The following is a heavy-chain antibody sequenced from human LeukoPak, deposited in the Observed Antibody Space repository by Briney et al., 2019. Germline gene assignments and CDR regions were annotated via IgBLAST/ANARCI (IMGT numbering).Heavy chain of an antibody. V-gene: IGHV3-30*04. CDR3: AKDRVDYYDRYYFDY. Sequence: AGGSLRLPCAASGFTFTNFAMHWIRQAPGKGLEWVAVISNDERNKYYADSVKGRFTISRDNSKNTLYLQVNSLRAEDTAVYYCAKDRVDYYDRYYFDYWGQGTLVTVSS. CDR2: ISNDERNK. CDR1: GFTFTNFA. J-gene: IGHJ4*02. D-gene: IGHD3-22*01.